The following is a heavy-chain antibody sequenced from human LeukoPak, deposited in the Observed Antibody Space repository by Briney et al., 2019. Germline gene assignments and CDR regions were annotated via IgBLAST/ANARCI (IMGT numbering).Heavy chain of an antibody. Sequence: SETLSLTCAVYGGSFRGYYWSGSRQHPGKGLEWIGEINHIASTNYTPSLKSRVTISVDPSKNQFSLKLSSVTAADTAVYYCASFYDSSGYQDYWGQGTLVTVSS. CDR2: INHIAST. V-gene: IGHV4-34*01. J-gene: IGHJ4*02. CDR3: ASFYDSSGYQDY. D-gene: IGHD3-22*01. CDR1: GGSFRGYY.